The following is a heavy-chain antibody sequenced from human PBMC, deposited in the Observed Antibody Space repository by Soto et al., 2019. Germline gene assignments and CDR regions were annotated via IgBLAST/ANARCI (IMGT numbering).Heavy chain of an antibody. J-gene: IGHJ6*02. V-gene: IGHV3-30*18. CDR1: GLTFSMFG. CDR3: AKDWVGGSLHYGLHV. D-gene: IGHD2-15*01. Sequence: QVQLVESGGGVVQPGRSLRLSCAASGLTFSMFGMHWVRQAPGKGLEWVAVISHDGSKKYYADSVKGRFTTSRDNSKNTLYLQMRSLRPEDTAVYYCAKDWVGGSLHYGLHVWRQGTTVTVAS. CDR2: ISHDGSKK.